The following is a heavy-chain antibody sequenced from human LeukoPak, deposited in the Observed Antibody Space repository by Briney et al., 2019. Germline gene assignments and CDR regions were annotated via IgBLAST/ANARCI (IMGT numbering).Heavy chain of an antibody. J-gene: IGHJ5*02. CDR2: ISYDGSTK. CDR3: ARESLRTPHNWFDP. V-gene: IGHV3-30*04. D-gene: IGHD5-12*01. CDR1: GFTFSSYA. Sequence: GGSLRLSCAASGFTFSSYAMHWVRQAPGKGLEWVAVISYDGSTKYYADSVKGRFTISRDNAKNTLYLQMNSLRAEDTAVYYCARESLRTPHNWFDPWGQGTLVTVSS.